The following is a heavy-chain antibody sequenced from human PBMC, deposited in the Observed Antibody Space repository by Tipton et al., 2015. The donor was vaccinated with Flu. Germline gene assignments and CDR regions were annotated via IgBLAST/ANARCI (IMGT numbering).Heavy chain of an antibody. CDR2: INHSGST. V-gene: IGHV4-34*01. D-gene: IGHD2-15*01. J-gene: IGHJ4*02. CDR3: AVGDCSGGSCYSRRRPFDY. CDR1: GGSFSGYY. Sequence: TLSLTCAVYGGSFSGYYWSWIRQPPGKGLEWIGEINHSGSTNYNPSLKSRVTISVDTSKNQFSLKLSSVPAADTAVYYCAVGDCSGGSCYSRRRPFDYWGQGTLVTVSS.